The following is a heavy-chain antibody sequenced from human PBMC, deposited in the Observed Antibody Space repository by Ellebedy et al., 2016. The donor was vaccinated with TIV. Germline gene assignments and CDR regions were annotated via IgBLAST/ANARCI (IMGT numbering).Heavy chain of an antibody. Sequence: GESLKISCAASGFTFSSYGMHWVRQAPGKGLEWVAVISYDGSNKYYADSVKGRFTISRDNSKNTLYLQMNSLRAEDTAVYYCARDGAGDQLYYYYYGMDVWGQGTTVTVSS. CDR2: ISYDGSNK. CDR3: ARDGAGDQLYYYYYGMDV. D-gene: IGHD2-2*01. J-gene: IGHJ6*02. CDR1: GFTFSSYG. V-gene: IGHV3-30*03.